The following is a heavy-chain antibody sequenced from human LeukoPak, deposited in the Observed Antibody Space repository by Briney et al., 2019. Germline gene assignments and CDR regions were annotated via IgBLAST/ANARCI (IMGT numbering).Heavy chain of an antibody. CDR2: IDDDGAGT. V-gene: IGHV3-74*01. J-gene: IGHJ5*02. CDR3: ARSASGYDA. D-gene: IGHD5-12*01. CDR1: GFPFGGYW. Sequence: GGSLRLSCAASGFPFGGYWMHWVRQAPGKGLVWVSRIDDDGAGTTYADSVKGRFTISRDNAKNTLYLQMNSLRVEDTAVYYCARSASGYDAWGQGTLVTVSS.